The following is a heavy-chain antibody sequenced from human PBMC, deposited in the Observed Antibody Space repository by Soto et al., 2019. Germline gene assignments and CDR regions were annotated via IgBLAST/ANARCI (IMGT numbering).Heavy chain of an antibody. CDR3: ARAGDIVVVPAVPLYYYYGMDV. CDR2: ISSSSSTI. V-gene: IGHV3-48*02. D-gene: IGHD2-2*01. CDR1: GFTFSSYS. J-gene: IGHJ6*02. Sequence: EVQLVESGGGLVQPGGSLRLSCAASGFTFSSYSMNWVRQAPGKGLERVSYISSSSSTIYYADSVKGRFTISRDNAKNSLYLQMNSLRDEDTAVYYCARAGDIVVVPAVPLYYYYGMDVWGQGTTVTVSS.